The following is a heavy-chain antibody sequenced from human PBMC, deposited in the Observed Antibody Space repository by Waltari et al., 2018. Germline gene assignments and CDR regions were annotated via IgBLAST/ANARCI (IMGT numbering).Heavy chain of an antibody. V-gene: IGHV4-61*02. D-gene: IGHD3-3*01. CDR1: GCSISSGGYY. CDR2: IYTSGST. J-gene: IGHJ3*02. Sequence: QVQLQESGPGLVKPSQTLSLTCTASGCSISSGGYYWSWIRQPAGKGLEWIGRIYTSGSTNYNPSLKSRVTISVDTSKNQFSLKLSSVTAADTAVYYCARTGFLEWLPFDIWGQGTMVTVSS. CDR3: ARTGFLEWLPFDI.